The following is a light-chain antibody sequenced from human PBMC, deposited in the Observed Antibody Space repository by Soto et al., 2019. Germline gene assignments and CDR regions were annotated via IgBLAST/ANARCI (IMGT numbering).Light chain of an antibody. CDR2: DAS. J-gene: IGKJ4*01. Sequence: DIQLTHSPSSLSPSVFDTVTRTFQASQDISNYLNWYQQKPGKAPKLLIYDASNLETGVPSRFSGSGSGTDFTFTISSLQPEDIATYYCQQYDNLPLTFGRGTTVDIK. V-gene: IGKV1-33*01. CDR1: QDISNY. CDR3: QQYDNLPLT.